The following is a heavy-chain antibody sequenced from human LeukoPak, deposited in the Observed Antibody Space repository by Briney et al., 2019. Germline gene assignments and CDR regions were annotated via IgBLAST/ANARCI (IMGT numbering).Heavy chain of an antibody. Sequence: GGSLRLSCAASGFTFSNAWMSWVRQAPGKGLEWVGRIKSKTDGGTTDYAAPVKGRFTISRDDSKNTLYLQMNSLRAEDTAVYYCGVWGSYHAFDYWGQGTLVTVSS. D-gene: IGHD3-16*02. CDR1: GFTFSNAW. CDR2: IKSKTDGGTT. V-gene: IGHV3-15*01. CDR3: GVWGSYHAFDY. J-gene: IGHJ4*02.